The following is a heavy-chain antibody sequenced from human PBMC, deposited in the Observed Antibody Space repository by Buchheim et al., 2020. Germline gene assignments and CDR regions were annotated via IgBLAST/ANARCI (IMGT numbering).Heavy chain of an antibody. CDR1: GFTFSSYG. D-gene: IGHD4-17*01. CDR2: ISYDGSNK. J-gene: IGHJ4*02. Sequence: QVQLVESGGGVVQPGRSLRLSCAASGFTFSSYGMHWVRQAPGKGLEWVAVISYDGSNKYYADSVKGRFTISRDNSKNTLYLQMNSLRAEDTAVYYCAKDFSGGDDYGDSAGLHPEETYWGQGTL. V-gene: IGHV3-30*18. CDR3: AKDFSGGDDYGDSAGLHPEETY.